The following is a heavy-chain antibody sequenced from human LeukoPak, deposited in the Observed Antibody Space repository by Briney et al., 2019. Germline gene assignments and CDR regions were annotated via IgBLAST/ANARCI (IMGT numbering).Heavy chain of an antibody. CDR3: AKTLYIAAAPGGFDY. CDR2: INPKNTGT. D-gene: IGHD6-13*01. CDR1: GYTFTGHY. Sequence: ASVKVSCKASGYTFTGHYIHWVRQAPGQGLEWMGWINPKNTGTNYAQKFQGRVTMTRDTSTGTAYMELSRLRSDDTAVYYCAKTLYIAAAPGGFDYWGQGTLVAVSS. J-gene: IGHJ4*02. V-gene: IGHV1-2*02.